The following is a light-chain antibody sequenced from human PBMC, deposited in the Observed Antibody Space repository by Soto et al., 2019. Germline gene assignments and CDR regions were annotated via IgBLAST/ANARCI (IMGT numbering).Light chain of an antibody. CDR3: QQYGSSPFT. CDR1: QSVSSSC. J-gene: IGKJ3*01. Sequence: EIVLTQSPATLSLSPGEKATLSCRASQSVSSSCLAWYQQKPGQAPRLLTYGASSRATGIPDRFSGSGSGTDFTLTISRLEPEDFAVYYCQQYGSSPFTFGPGTKVDIK. CDR2: GAS. V-gene: IGKV3-20*01.